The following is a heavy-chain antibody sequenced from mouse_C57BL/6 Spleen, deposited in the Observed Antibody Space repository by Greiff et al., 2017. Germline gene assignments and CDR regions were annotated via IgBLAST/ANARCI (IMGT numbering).Heavy chain of an antibody. CDR1: GYTFTSYW. V-gene: IGHV1-69*01. Sequence: QVQLQQPGAELVMPGASVKLSCKASGYTFTSYWMHWVKQRPGQGLEWIGEIDPSDSYTNYNQKFKGKSTLTVDKSSSTAYMQLSSLTSEDSAVYYCAREGGKLRGFAYCGQGTLVTVSA. D-gene: IGHD1-3*01. CDR2: IDPSDSYT. J-gene: IGHJ3*01. CDR3: AREGGKLRGFAY.